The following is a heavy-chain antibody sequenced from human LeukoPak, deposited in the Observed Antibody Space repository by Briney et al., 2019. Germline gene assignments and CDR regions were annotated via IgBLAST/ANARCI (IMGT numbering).Heavy chain of an antibody. CDR3: ARVGFRFLGAMVRGKRYYYYMDV. V-gene: IGHV4-59*01. CDR1: VGSISSYY. Sequence: PSETLSLTCTVSVGSISSYYWSWIRQPPGKGLEWIGYIYYSGSTNYNPSLKSRVTISVDTSKNQFSLKLSSVTAADTAVYYCARVGFRFLGAMVRGKRYYYYMDVWGKGTTVTVSS. J-gene: IGHJ6*03. CDR2: IYYSGST. D-gene: IGHD3-10*01.